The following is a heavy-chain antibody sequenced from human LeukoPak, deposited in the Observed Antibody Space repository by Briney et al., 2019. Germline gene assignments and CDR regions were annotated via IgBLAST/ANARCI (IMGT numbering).Heavy chain of an antibody. V-gene: IGHV3-23*01. D-gene: IGHD3-9*01. CDR1: GFTFSSSA. J-gene: IGHJ1*01. CDR2: ISDNGGST. CDR3: AKETYDIPPFQH. Sequence: GGSLRLSCAASGFTFSSSAMTWVRQAPGKGLEWVSSISDNGGSTYFADSVKARFTISRDNSKNTLYLQMSSLRAEDTAVYYCAKETYDIPPFQHWGQGTLVTVSS.